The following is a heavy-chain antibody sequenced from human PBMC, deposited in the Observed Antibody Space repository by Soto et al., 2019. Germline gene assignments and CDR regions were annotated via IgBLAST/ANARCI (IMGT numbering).Heavy chain of an antibody. V-gene: IGHV1-8*01. Sequence: ASVKVSCKASGYTFTRSDINWVRQATGQGLEWMGWMNPNSDNTGYAQKFQGRVTKTRNTSISTAYMELSSLRSEDTAVYYCARGRDGYLGDAFDIWGQGTMVTVSS. CDR2: MNPNSDNT. J-gene: IGHJ3*02. CDR1: GYTFTRSD. D-gene: IGHD5-12*01. CDR3: ARGRDGYLGDAFDI.